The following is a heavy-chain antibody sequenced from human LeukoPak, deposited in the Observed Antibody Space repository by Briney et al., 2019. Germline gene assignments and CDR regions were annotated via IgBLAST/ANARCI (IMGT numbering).Heavy chain of an antibody. CDR2: ISYDGSNK. J-gene: IGHJ6*02. CDR3: AKDNYGDYNYYYYGMDG. D-gene: IGHD4-17*01. CDR1: GFTFSSYG. Sequence: GGSLRLSCAASGFTFSSYGMHWVRQAPGKGLEWVAAISYDGSNKYYADSVKGRFTISRDNSKNTLYLQMNSPRAEDTAVYYCAKDNYGDYNYYYYGMDGWGQETTVTVSS. V-gene: IGHV3-30*18.